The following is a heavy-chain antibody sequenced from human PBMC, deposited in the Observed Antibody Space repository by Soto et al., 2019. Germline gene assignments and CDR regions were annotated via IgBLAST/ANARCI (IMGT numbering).Heavy chain of an antibody. CDR2: IIPILGIA. J-gene: IGHJ4*02. D-gene: IGHD3-16*01. Sequence: QVQLVQSGAEVKKPGSSVKVSCKASGGTFSSYTIRWVRQAPGQGLEWMGRIIPILGIANYAQKFQGRVTLTADKSTSTAYMELSSLILEDTAVYYCAAGGVVDYWGQGTLVTVSS. CDR3: AAGGVVDY. CDR1: GGTFSSYT. V-gene: IGHV1-69*02.